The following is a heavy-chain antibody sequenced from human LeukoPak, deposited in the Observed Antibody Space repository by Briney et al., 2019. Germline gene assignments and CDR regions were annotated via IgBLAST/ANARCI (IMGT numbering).Heavy chain of an antibody. CDR2: IYYSGST. D-gene: IGHD1-1*01. CDR3: ASWMRFQAFDY. Sequence: SQTLSLTCTVSGGSISSGGYYWSWLRQHPGKGLEWIGYIYYSGSTYYNPSLKSRVTISVDTSKNQFSLKLSSVTAADTAVYYCASWMRFQAFDYWGQGALVTVSS. V-gene: IGHV4-31*03. CDR1: GGSISSGGYY. J-gene: IGHJ4*02.